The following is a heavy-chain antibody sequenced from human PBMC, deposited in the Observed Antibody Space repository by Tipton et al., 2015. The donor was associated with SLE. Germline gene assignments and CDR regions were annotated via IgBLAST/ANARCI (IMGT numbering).Heavy chain of an antibody. CDR1: GGSISSGDYN. CDR3: ARGGGYSYGPEADY. CDR2: IYYSGSA. V-gene: IGHV4-30-4*01. J-gene: IGHJ4*02. D-gene: IGHD5-18*01. Sequence: TLSLTCTVSGGSISSGDYNWSWIRQPPGKGLEWIGYIYYSGSAWYNPSLKSRLTISVDTSKNQFSLELSSVTAADMAVYYCARGGGYSYGPEADYWGQGTLVTVSS.